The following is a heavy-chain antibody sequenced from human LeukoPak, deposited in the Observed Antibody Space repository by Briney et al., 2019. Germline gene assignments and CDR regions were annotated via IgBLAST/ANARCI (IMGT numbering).Heavy chain of an antibody. V-gene: IGHV3-7*03. J-gene: IGHJ4*02. CDR1: GFTFSSYW. Sequence: PGGSLRLSCAASGFTFSSYWMSWVRQAPGKGLEWVANIKQDGSEKYYVDSVKGRFTISRDNAKNSLYLQMNSLRAEDTAVYYCARDPITIFGVVDYWGQGTLITVSS. CDR3: ARDPITIFGVVDY. D-gene: IGHD3-3*01. CDR2: IKQDGSEK.